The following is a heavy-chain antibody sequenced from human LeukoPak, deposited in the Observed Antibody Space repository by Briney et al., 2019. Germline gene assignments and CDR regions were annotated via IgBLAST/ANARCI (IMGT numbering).Heavy chain of an antibody. CDR1: DASIRRHY. J-gene: IGHJ4*02. CDR2: IFYSGTT. V-gene: IGHV4-59*11. Sequence: SETLSLTCTVSDASIRRHYWSWIRQPPGKGLEWIGYIFYSGTTYYNPSLKSRVTISADTSKNQISLRLSAVTAADTAMYYCARDLMDGGFDYWGQGTLVTVSS. D-gene: IGHD2-8*01. CDR3: ARDLMDGGFDY.